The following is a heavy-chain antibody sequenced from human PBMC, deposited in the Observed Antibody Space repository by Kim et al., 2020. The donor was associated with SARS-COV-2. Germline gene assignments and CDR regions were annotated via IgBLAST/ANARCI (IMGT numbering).Heavy chain of an antibody. V-gene: IGHV1-18*01. J-gene: IGHJ5*02. CDR1: GYTFTSYG. CDR2: ISAYNGNT. D-gene: IGHD5-18*01. Sequence: ASVKVSCKASGYTFTSYGISWVRQAPGQGLEWMGWISAYNGNTNYAQKLQGRVTMTTDTSTSTAYMELRSLRSDDTAVYYCARDRGRYSWAWWFDPWGQGTLVTVSS. CDR3: ARDRGRYSWAWWFDP.